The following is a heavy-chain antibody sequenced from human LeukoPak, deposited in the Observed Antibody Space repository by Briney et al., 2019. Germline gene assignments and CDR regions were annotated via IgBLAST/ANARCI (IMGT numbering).Heavy chain of an antibody. D-gene: IGHD2-2*01. Sequence: PGRSLRLSCAASGFTFSSYAMHWFRQVPGKGLEWVAVISYDGSNKFYADSVKGRFAISRDNSKNTLYLEMNSLRAEDTAVYYCARDPRSSNSLFHFDYWGQGTLVTVSS. CDR3: ARDPRSSNSLFHFDY. CDR1: GFTFSSYA. J-gene: IGHJ4*02. V-gene: IGHV3-30*09. CDR2: ISYDGSNK.